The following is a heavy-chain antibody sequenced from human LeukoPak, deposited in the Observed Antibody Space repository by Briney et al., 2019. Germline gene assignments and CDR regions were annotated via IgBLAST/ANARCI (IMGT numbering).Heavy chain of an antibody. V-gene: IGHV5-51*01. J-gene: IGHJ3*01. CDR3: ASPQAGYCGGDCYSP. CDR2: IYPGDSST. Sequence: GASLEISCQASGYSFTNYWIGWVRQMPGKGLEWMGIIYPGDSSTTYSPSFQGQVTISADRSISTAYLQWSSLKASDTAIYYCASPQAGYCGGDCYSPWGRGTMVTVSS. D-gene: IGHD2-21*02. CDR1: GYSFTNYW.